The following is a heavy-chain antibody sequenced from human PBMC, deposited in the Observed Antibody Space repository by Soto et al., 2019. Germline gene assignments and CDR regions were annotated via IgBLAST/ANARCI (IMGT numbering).Heavy chain of an antibody. Sequence: QITLKESGPTLVKPTQTLTLTCTFSGFSLSTSGVGVGWIRQPPGKALDWLALIYWDDDKRYSPSLKSRLTITKDTSKNQVVLTMTNMDPVDTATYYCAHSSLTGTREDWFDPWGQGTLVTVSS. D-gene: IGHD1-7*01. J-gene: IGHJ5*02. CDR2: IYWDDDK. CDR3: AHSSLTGTREDWFDP. V-gene: IGHV2-5*02. CDR1: GFSLSTSGVG.